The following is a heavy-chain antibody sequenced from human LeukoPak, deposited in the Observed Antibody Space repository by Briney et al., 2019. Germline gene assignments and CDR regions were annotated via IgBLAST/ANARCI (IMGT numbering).Heavy chain of an antibody. J-gene: IGHJ4*02. Sequence: PGGSLRLSCAASGFTFSSYGMHWVRQAPGKGLEWVAFIRYDGSNKYYADSVKGRFTISRDNSKNTWYLQMNSLRAEDTAVYYCARASSDGVVPAATSFDCWGQGTLVTVSS. CDR3: ARASSDGVVPAATSFDC. CDR2: IRYDGSNK. V-gene: IGHV3-30*02. D-gene: IGHD2-2*01. CDR1: GFTFSSYG.